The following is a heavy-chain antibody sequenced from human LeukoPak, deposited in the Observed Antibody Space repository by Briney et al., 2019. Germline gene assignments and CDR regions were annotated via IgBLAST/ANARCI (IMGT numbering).Heavy chain of an antibody. J-gene: IGHJ4*02. CDR3: AKDKGPTYYFDY. V-gene: IGHV3-30*02. Sequence: GGSLRLSCAASGFTFSGSAMHWVRQAPGKGLEWVAFIRYDGSDNYYADSVKGRFTISRDNSKNTLYLQMNSLRAEDTAVYYCAKDKGPTYYFDYWGQGTLVTVSS. CDR2: IRYDGSDN. CDR1: GFTFSGSA.